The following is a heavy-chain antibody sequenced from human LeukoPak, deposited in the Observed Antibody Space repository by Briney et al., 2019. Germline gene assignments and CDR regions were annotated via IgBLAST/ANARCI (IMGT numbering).Heavy chain of an antibody. CDR3: TTEAWLPHDY. V-gene: IGHV3-15*01. CDR2: IKRKIDGGIT. D-gene: IGHD6-19*01. CDR1: GFTFSNVW. Sequence: GGSLRLSSAASGFTFSNVWMRWVRQAPGKGREWDGRIKRKIDGGITDYVAPVKGRFTISRHDSKNTLYLQMNSLKTEDTAVYYCTTEAWLPHDYWGQGTLVTVSS. J-gene: IGHJ4*02.